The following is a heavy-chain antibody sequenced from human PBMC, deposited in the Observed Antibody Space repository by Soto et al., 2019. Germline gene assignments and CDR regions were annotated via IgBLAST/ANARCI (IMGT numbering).Heavy chain of an antibody. Sequence: QLQLQESGPGLVKPSETLSLTCTVSGGSISSSSYYWGWIRQPPGKGLEWIGSIYYSGSTYYNPSRESRVTISVDTSTTQFSLKLSSVTAADTAVYYCARLRSGSYYTPEYFPHWGPGTLVTVSS. V-gene: IGHV4-39*01. CDR3: ARLRSGSYYTPEYFPH. CDR1: GGSISSSSYY. D-gene: IGHD1-26*01. CDR2: IYYSGST. J-gene: IGHJ1*01.